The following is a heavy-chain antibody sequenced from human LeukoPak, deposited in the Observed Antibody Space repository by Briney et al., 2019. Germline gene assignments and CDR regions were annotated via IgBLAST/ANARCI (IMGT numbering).Heavy chain of an antibody. J-gene: IGHJ4*02. Sequence: GGSLRLSCAASGFTFDTYAMSWVRQAPGEGLEWVSGISGNGIKTYYGDSVKGRFTIFRDNSKNTLWLQMNTLRAEDTAVYFCAKRDYSDISGYSPLFANWGQGTLATVSS. V-gene: IGHV3-23*01. D-gene: IGHD3-22*01. CDR2: ISGNGIKT. CDR1: GFTFDTYA. CDR3: AKRDYSDISGYSPLFAN.